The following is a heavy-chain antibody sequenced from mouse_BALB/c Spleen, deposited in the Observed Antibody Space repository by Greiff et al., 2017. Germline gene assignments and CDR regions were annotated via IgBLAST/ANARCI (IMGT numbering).Heavy chain of an antibody. V-gene: IGHV3-6*02. J-gene: IGHJ2*01. CDR3: ARRTHYYGSYYFDY. Sequence: EVKLVESGPGLVKPSQSLSLTCSVTGYSITSGYYWNWIRQFPGNKLEWMGYISYDGSNNYNPSLKNRISITRDTSKNQFFLKLNSVTTEDTATYYCARRTHYYGSYYFDYWGQGTTLTVSS. CDR2: ISYDGSN. D-gene: IGHD1-2*01. CDR1: GYSITSGYY.